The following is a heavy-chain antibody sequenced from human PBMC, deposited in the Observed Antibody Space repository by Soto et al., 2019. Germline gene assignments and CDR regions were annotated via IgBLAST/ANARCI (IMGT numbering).Heavy chain of an antibody. CDR2: IYSGGST. Sequence: EVQLVDSGGGLIQPGGSLRLCYAASGFSVSSSHMNWVRQAPGKGPEWVSVIYSGGSTYYAVSVKGRFTISRDNSKNTVYLQMNSLRAEDTAVYYCARFGPYGSGSYSFRYNWFDPWGQGTLVTVSS. CDR3: ARFGPYGSGSYSFRYNWFDP. D-gene: IGHD3-10*01. J-gene: IGHJ5*02. CDR1: GFSVSSSH. V-gene: IGHV3-53*01.